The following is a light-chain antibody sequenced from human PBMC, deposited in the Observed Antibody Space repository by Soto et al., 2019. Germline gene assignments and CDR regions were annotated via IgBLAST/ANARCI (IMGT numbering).Light chain of an antibody. CDR2: GAS. CDR1: QSVSSSY. V-gene: IGKV3-20*01. Sequence: DIVLTHSPCTLSLSPLYRATLSFRSGQSVSSSYLAWYQQKPGQAPRLLIYGASSRATGIPDRFSGSGSGTDFTLTISRLEPEDFAVYYCQQYGSSPPLTFGGGTKVDIK. CDR3: QQYGSSPPLT. J-gene: IGKJ4*01.